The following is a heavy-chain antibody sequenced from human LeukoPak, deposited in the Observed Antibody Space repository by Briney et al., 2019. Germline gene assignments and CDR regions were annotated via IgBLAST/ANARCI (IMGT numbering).Heavy chain of an antibody. Sequence: PSETLSLTCTASGGSITNYYWSWIRQPPGKGLEWIGYLYYTGSTNYNPSLKSRVTISADMSKNQFSLKLRSMTAADTAVYYCARHGSGYSSVFDYWGQGTLVTVSS. CDR3: ARHGSGYSSVFDY. J-gene: IGHJ4*02. CDR1: GGSITNYY. CDR2: LYYTGST. D-gene: IGHD6-19*01. V-gene: IGHV4-59*08.